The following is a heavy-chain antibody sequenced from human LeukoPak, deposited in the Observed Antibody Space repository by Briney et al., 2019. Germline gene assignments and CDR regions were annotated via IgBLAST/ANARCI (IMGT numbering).Heavy chain of an antibody. CDR1: GFTFSSYS. Sequence: GGSLRLSCAASGFTFSSYSMNWVRQAPGKGLEWVSSISSSSSYIYYADSVKGRFTISRDNAKNSLYLQMNSLRAEDTAVYYCAREDLNGSGSYYPSGWFDPWGQGTLVTVSS. D-gene: IGHD3-10*01. CDR2: ISSSSSYI. J-gene: IGHJ5*02. CDR3: AREDLNGSGSYYPSGWFDP. V-gene: IGHV3-21*01.